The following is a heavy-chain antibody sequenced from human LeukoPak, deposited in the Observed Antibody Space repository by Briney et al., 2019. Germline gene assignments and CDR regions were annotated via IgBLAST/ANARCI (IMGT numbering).Heavy chain of an antibody. D-gene: IGHD3-3*01. V-gene: IGHV3-11*01. CDR2: ISSSGSTI. CDR1: GFTFRDYY. J-gene: IGHJ4*02. CDR3: ARGPFTIFGVVDY. Sequence: PGGSLRLSCTASGFTFRDYYMSWIRQAPGKGLEWVSYISSSGSTIYYADSVKGRFTISRDNARNSMYLQMNSLRVEDTAVYYCARGPFTIFGVVDYWGQGTLVTVSS.